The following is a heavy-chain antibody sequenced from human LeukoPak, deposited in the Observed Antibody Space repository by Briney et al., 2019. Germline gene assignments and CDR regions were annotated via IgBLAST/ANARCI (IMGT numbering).Heavy chain of an antibody. CDR1: GFPFSSYS. D-gene: IGHD2-15*01. CDR2: ISSSSSTI. V-gene: IGHV3-48*04. CDR3: ARDPPTRRYCSGGSCYSGNYYYGMDV. J-gene: IGHJ6*02. Sequence: GGSLRLSCEASGFPFSSYSMNWVRQAPGKGLDWVSYISSSSSTIYYADSVKGRFTISRDNAKNSLYLQMNSLRPEDTAVYYCARDPPTRRYCSGGSCYSGNYYYGMDVWGQGTTVTVSS.